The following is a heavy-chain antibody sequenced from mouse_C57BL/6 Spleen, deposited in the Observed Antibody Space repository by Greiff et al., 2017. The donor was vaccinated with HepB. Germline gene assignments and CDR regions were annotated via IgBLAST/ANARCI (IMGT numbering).Heavy chain of an antibody. V-gene: IGHV5-9-1*02. D-gene: IGHD1-1*01. CDR2: ISSGGDYI. CDR3: TRAITTVVTRYFDV. J-gene: IGHJ1*03. CDR1: GFTFSSYA. Sequence: EVQRVESGEGLVKPGGSLKLSCAASGFTFSSYAMSWVRQTPEKRLEWGAYISSGGDYIYYADTVKGRFTISRDNARNTLYLQMSSLKSEDTAMYYCTRAITTVVTRYFDVWGTGTTVTVSS.